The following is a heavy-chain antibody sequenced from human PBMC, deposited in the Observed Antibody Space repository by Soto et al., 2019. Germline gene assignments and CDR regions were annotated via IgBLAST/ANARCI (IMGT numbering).Heavy chain of an antibody. D-gene: IGHD5-12*01. CDR2: IYYSGST. V-gene: IGHV4-39*01. CDR1: GGSISSSSYY. J-gene: IGHJ5*02. CDR3: ARHMRPERWVATIRYHSLNWFDP. Sequence: PSETLSLTCTVSGGSISSSSYYWGWIRQPPGKGLEWIGSIYYSGSTYYNPSLKSRVTISVDTSKNQFSLKLSSVTAADTAVYYCARHMRPERWVATIRYHSLNWFDPWGQGTLVTVSS.